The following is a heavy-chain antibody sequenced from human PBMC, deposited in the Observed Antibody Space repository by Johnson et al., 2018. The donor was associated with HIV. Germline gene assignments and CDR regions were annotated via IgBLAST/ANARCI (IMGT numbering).Heavy chain of an antibody. CDR3: AKEEGVAAADTGEAFDI. V-gene: IGHV3-23*04. Sequence: EVQLVESGGGLVQPGGSLRLSCAASGFTFNIYAMIWVRQAPGKGLEWVSAITDSGNNAYSAESVTGRFTISRDNSKNTLYLQMNSLRAEDTAVYYCAKEEGVAAADTGEAFDIWGQGTMVTVSP. CDR2: ITDSGNNA. D-gene: IGHD2-15*01. J-gene: IGHJ3*02. CDR1: GFTFNIYA.